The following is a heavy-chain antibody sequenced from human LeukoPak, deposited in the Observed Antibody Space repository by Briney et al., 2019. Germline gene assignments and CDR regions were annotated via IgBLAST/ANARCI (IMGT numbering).Heavy chain of an antibody. V-gene: IGHV6-1*01. Sequence: SQTLSLTCAISGDSVSSNSAAWSWIRQSPSRGLEWLGRTYYRSKWYYDYAVFVKSRITINADTSKNQLSLQLTSVTPKDTAVYYCARGSHTSTWFWGQGTLVTVSS. D-gene: IGHD6-13*01. J-gene: IGHJ4*02. CDR3: ARGSHTSTWF. CDR2: TYYRSKWYY. CDR1: GDSVSSNSAA.